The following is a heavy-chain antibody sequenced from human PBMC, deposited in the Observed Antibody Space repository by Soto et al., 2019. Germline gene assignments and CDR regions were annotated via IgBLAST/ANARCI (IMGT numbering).Heavy chain of an antibody. V-gene: IGHV3-23*01. CDR2: ISGSGVST. Sequence: EVQLLESGGGLVQPGGSLRLSCAASGFTFSSYAMSWVRQAPGKGLEWVSAISGSGVSTYYADSVKGRFTISRDNSKNTLYLQMSSLRAEDTAVYYCAKDVGDYYGSGSYYNTYYFDYWGQGTLVTVSS. D-gene: IGHD3-10*01. CDR1: GFTFSSYA. CDR3: AKDVGDYYGSGSYYNTYYFDY. J-gene: IGHJ4*02.